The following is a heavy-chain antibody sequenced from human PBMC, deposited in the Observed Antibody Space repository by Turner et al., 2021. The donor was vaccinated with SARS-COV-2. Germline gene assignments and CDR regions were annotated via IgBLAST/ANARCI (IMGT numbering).Heavy chain of an antibody. CDR1: GGSISSSSYY. J-gene: IGHJ6*02. Sequence: QLQLQESGPGLVKPSETLSLTCPVSGGSISSSSYYWGWIRQPPGKGLEWIGSIYYSGSTYYNPSLKSRVTISVDTSKNQFSLKLSSETAADTAVYYCASQEALVPSYYYYYYGMDVWGQGTTVTVSS. D-gene: IGHD3-10*01. CDR2: IYYSGST. V-gene: IGHV4-39*01. CDR3: ASQEALVPSYYYYYYGMDV.